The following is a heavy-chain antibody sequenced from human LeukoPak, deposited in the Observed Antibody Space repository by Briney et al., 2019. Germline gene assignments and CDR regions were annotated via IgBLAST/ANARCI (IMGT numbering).Heavy chain of an antibody. CDR3: ARAQDDILTGYYKSYYYYYMDV. Sequence: ASVKVSCKASGYTFTSYGISWVRQAPGQGLEWMGWISAYNGNTNYAQKLQGRVTMTTDTSTSTAYMGLRSLRSDDTAVYYCARAQDDILTGYYKSYYYYYMDVWGKGTTVTISS. CDR2: ISAYNGNT. J-gene: IGHJ6*03. V-gene: IGHV1-18*01. CDR1: GYTFTSYG. D-gene: IGHD3-9*01.